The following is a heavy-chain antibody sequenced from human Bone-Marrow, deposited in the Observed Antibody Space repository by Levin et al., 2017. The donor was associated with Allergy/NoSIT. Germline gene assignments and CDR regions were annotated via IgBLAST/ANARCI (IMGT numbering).Heavy chain of an antibody. CDR3: ARSPDRKAVFGVSISPPHAYLDV. D-gene: IGHD3-3*01. V-gene: IGHV1-24*01. CDR2: FDPELRET. J-gene: IGHJ6*04. Sequence: ASVKVSCKVSAYSFADLSMHWLRQAPGQGLEWMGGFDPELRETIYAEKFQGRVTMTEDTSTDTAYLELRSLTSADTAVYYCARSPDRKAVFGVSISPPHAYLDVWGKGTKVNVSS. CDR1: AYSFADLS.